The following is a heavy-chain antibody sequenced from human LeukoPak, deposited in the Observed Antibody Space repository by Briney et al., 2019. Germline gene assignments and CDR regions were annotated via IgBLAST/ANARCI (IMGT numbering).Heavy chain of an antibody. V-gene: IGHV4-4*02. D-gene: IGHD6-13*01. CDR3: ARDTGIAAAGCYDY. CDR2: IYHSGST. Sequence: PSETLSLTCAVSGGSISSSNWWSWVRQPPGKGLEWIGEIYHSGSTNYNPSLKSRVTISVDKSKNQFSLKLSSVTVADTAVYYCARDTGIAAAGCYDYWGQGTLVTVSS. CDR1: GGSISSSNW. J-gene: IGHJ4*02.